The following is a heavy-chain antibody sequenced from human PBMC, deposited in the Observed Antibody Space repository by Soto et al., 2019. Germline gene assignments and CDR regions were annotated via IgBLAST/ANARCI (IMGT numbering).Heavy chain of an antibody. D-gene: IGHD5-18*01. CDR3: AKGRSYGLFDY. Sequence: EVQLVESGGGLVQPGRSLRLSCAASGFTFDDYAMYWVRQAPGKGLELVSGISWNSIRIEYADSVKGRFTISRDNAKNSLSLQMNSLRAKDTALYYCAKGRSYGLFDYWGQGTLVTVSS. J-gene: IGHJ4*02. V-gene: IGHV3-9*01. CDR1: GFTFDDYA. CDR2: ISWNSIRI.